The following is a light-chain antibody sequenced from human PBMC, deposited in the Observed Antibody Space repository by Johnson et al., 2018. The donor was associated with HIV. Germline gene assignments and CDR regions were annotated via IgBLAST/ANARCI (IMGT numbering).Light chain of an antibody. CDR3: GTWDSSLCAGPYV. J-gene: IGLJ1*01. CDR2: DNN. Sequence: QSILTQPPSVSAAPGQKVTISCSGSSSNVGNNYVSWFQQLPGTAPKLLIYDNNERPSGIPDRFSGSKSGTSATLGITGLQTGDEADYYCGTWDSSLCAGPYVFGTGTKVTVL. V-gene: IGLV1-51*01. CDR1: SSNVGNNY.